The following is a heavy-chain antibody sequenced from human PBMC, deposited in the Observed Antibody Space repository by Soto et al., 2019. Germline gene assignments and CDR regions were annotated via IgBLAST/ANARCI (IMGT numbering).Heavy chain of an antibody. D-gene: IGHD6-13*01. J-gene: IGHJ4*02. Sequence: SETLSLTCAVYGGSFSGYYWSWIRQPPGKGLEWIGEINHSGSTNYNPSLKSRVTISVDTSKNQFSLRSDDTAVYYCARVGGSSSSWLDYWGQGTLVTVSS. CDR2: INHSGST. CDR3: ARVGGSSSSWLDY. CDR1: GGSFSGYY. V-gene: IGHV4-34*01.